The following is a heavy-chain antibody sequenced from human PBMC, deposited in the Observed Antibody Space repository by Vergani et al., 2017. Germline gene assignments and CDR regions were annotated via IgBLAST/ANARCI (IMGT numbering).Heavy chain of an antibody. CDR1: GFTFSSYS. CDR3: ARDTYRFFDF. Sequence: EVQLVESGGGLVKPGGSLRLSCAASGFTFSSYSMNWVRQAPGKGLEWVANIQQDGSETYYVDSVKGRFTISRDSAKNSMYLQMNSLRAEDTAVYYCARDTYRFFDFWGQGTLVTVSS. V-gene: IGHV3-7*01. D-gene: IGHD2/OR15-2a*01. CDR2: IQQDGSET. J-gene: IGHJ4*02.